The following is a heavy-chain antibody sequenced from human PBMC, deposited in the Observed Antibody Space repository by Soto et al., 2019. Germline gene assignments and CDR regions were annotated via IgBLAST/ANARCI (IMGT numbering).Heavy chain of an antibody. CDR3: ARRAAAGSNWFDP. J-gene: IGHJ5*02. CDR1: GGSISSVGYY. CDR2: IYYSGST. Sequence: PSETLSLTCTVSGGSISSVGYYWSWIRQHPGKGLEWIGYIYYSGSTYYNPSLKSRVTISVDTSKNQFSLKLSSVTAADTAVYYCARRAAAGSNWFDPWGQGTLVTVSS. D-gene: IGHD6-13*01. V-gene: IGHV4-31*03.